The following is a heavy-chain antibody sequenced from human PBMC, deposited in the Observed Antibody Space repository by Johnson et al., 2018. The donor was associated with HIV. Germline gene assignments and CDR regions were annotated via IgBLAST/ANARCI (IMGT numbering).Heavy chain of an antibody. D-gene: IGHD3-22*01. V-gene: IGHV3-30-3*01. Sequence: QVQLVESGGGVVQPGRSLRLSCAASGFTFSSYAMHWVRQAPGKGLEWVAVISYDGSNKYYADSVKCRFTISRDNSKNTLYLQMNSLRAEDTAVYYCARDLSMIVVANAFDIWGQGTMVTVSS. CDR3: ARDLSMIVVANAFDI. CDR1: GFTFSSYA. CDR2: ISYDGSNK. J-gene: IGHJ3*02.